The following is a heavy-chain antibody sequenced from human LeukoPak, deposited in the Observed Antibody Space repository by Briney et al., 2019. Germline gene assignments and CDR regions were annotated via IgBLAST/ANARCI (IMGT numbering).Heavy chain of an antibody. Sequence: SETLSLTCSVSGDSISSYYWSWIRQPPGKGLEWIGYVYYSGSTNYNPSLKSRVTISVDTSKNQFSLKLSSVIAADTAVYYCARTSRVIMFGVYYFDYWGQGTLVTVSS. D-gene: IGHD3-16*01. CDR1: GDSISSYY. J-gene: IGHJ4*02. V-gene: IGHV4-59*08. CDR3: ARTSRVIMFGVYYFDY. CDR2: VYYSGST.